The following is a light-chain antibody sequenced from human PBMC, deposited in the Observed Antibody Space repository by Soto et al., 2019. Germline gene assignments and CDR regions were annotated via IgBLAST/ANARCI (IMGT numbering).Light chain of an antibody. J-gene: IGKJ4*01. CDR2: DAS. V-gene: IGKV1-33*01. CDR3: QQYDNLLLT. Sequence: DIQMTQSPSSLSASVGVRVTITCQASQDISNYLNWYQQKPGKAPKLLIYDASNLETGVPSRFSGSGSGTDFTFTISSLQPEDIATYYCQQYDNLLLTFGGGTKVDIK. CDR1: QDISNY.